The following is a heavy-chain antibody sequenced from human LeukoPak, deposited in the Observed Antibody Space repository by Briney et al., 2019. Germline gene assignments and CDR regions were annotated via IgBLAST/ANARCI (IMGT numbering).Heavy chain of an antibody. Sequence: SETLSLTCSVSPGSIGGYYWSWFRQPPGKGLEWIGYIFYTGETDYNPSLRSRGTISVDASKYQVSLRLSSVTAADTAVYYCARHAAGVELWFEFWGQGTLVTVSS. J-gene: IGHJ4*02. CDR1: PGSIGGYY. CDR2: IFYTGET. V-gene: IGHV4-59*08. CDR3: ARHAAGVELWFEF. D-gene: IGHD2-21*01.